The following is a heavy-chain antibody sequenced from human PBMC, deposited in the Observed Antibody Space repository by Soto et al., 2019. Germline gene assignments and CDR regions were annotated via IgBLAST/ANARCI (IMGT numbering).Heavy chain of an antibody. CDR1: GYSFTSYW. J-gene: IGHJ4*02. V-gene: IGHV5-10-1*01. CDR3: ARLVFGELLYHDY. CDR2: IDPSDSYT. D-gene: IGHD3-10*01. Sequence: GESLKISCKGSGYSFTSYWISWVRQMPGKGLEWMGRIDPSDSYTNSSPSFQGHVTISADKSISTAYLQWSSLKASDTAMYYCARLVFGELLYHDYWGQGTLVTVSS.